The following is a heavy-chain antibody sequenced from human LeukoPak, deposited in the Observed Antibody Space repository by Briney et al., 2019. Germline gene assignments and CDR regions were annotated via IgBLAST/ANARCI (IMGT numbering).Heavy chain of an antibody. J-gene: IGHJ6*03. D-gene: IGHD2-2*01. CDR2: IRYDGSNK. CDR3: ARSVVVPAASYMDV. Sequence: PGGSLRLSCAASGFTFSSYGMHWVRQAPGKGLEWVAFIRYDGSNKYYTDSVKGRFTISRDNSKNTLYLQMNSLRAEDTAVYYCARSVVVPAASYMDVWGKGTTVTISS. CDR1: GFTFSSYG. V-gene: IGHV3-30*02.